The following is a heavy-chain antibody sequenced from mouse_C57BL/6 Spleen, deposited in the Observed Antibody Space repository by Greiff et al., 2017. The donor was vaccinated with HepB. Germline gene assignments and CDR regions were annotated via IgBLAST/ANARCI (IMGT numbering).Heavy chain of an antibody. CDR2: IYPGDGDT. V-gene: IGHV1-82*01. J-gene: IGHJ4*01. D-gene: IGHD1-1*02. CDR3: ARDRDMVYAMDY. CDR1: GYAFSSSW. Sequence: VQLQQSGPELVKPGASVKISCKASGYAFSSSWMNWVKQRPGKGLEWIGRIYPGDGDTNYNGKFKGKATLTADKSSSTAYMQLSSLTSEDSAVYVCARDRDMVYAMDYWGQGTSVTVSS.